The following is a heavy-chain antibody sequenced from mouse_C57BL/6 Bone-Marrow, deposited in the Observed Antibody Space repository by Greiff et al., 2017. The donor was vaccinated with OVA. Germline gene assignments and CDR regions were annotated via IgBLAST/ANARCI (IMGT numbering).Heavy chain of an antibody. J-gene: IGHJ2*01. V-gene: IGHV1-39*01. D-gene: IGHD1-1*01. CDR3: ARSDYYGSSYEDFDC. CDR2: INPNYGTT. CDR1: GYSFTDYN. Sequence: EVQLQQSGPELVKPGASVKISCKASGYSFTDYNMNWVKQSHGKGLEWIGVINPNYGTTSYNQKFNGKATLTVDQSSSTAYMQLNSLTSADSAVYYYARSDYYGSSYEDFDCWGQGTTLTVS.